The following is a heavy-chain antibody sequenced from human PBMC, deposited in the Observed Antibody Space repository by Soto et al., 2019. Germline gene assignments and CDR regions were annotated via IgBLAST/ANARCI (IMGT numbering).Heavy chain of an antibody. CDR2: ISYDGSNK. V-gene: IGHV3-30*18. D-gene: IGHD5-18*01. J-gene: IGHJ4*02. CDR1: GFTFSSYA. Sequence: GGSLRLSCAASGFTFSSYAMSWVRQAPGKGLEWVAVISYDGSNKYYADSVKGRFIISRDNSKNTLYLQMNSLRAEDTAVYYCAKDPAAMEYYFDYWGQGTLVTVSS. CDR3: AKDPAAMEYYFDY.